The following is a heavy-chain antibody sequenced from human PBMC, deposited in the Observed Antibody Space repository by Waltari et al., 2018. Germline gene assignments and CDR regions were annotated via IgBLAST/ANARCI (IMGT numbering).Heavy chain of an antibody. D-gene: IGHD5-18*01. CDR3: ARGRWGYSYGPPEDY. CDR1: GGSLRGYY. V-gene: IGHV4-34*01. CDR2: INHSGST. Sequence: QVQLQQWGAGLLKPSETLSLTCAVYGGSLRGYYWSWIRQPPGKGLEWIGEINHSGSTNYNPSLKSRVTISVDTSKNQFSLKLSSVTAADTAVYYCARGRWGYSYGPPEDYWGQGTLVTVSS. J-gene: IGHJ4*02.